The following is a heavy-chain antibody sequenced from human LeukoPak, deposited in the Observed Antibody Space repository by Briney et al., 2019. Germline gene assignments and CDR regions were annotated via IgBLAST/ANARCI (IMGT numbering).Heavy chain of an antibody. CDR3: AKETDCSGGSCSFYYYYYGMDV. Sequence: GGSLRLSCAASGFTFSSYGMHWVRQAPGKGLEWVAVISYDGSSKYYADSVKGRFTISRDNSKNTLYLQMNSLRAEDTAVYYCAKETDCSGGSCSFYYYYYGMDVWGKGTTVTVSS. CDR1: GFTFSSYG. J-gene: IGHJ6*04. D-gene: IGHD2-15*01. V-gene: IGHV3-30*18. CDR2: ISYDGSSK.